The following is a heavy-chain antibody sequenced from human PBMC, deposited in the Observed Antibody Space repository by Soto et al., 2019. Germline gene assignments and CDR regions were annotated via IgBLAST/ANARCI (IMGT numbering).Heavy chain of an antibody. CDR3: ARGRGDGYNQHWYFEL. CDR1: GGSFSGYY. CDR2: INHSGST. D-gene: IGHD3-10*01. V-gene: IGHV4-34*01. J-gene: IGHJ2*01. Sequence: QVHLQQWGAGLLKPSETLSLTCAVYGGSFSGYYWSWIRQPPGKGLEWIGEINHSGSTNYNPSLKSRVSISVGTSNNQCSLKLSSVTAADTAVYYCARGRGDGYNQHWYFELWCRGTLVTVSS.